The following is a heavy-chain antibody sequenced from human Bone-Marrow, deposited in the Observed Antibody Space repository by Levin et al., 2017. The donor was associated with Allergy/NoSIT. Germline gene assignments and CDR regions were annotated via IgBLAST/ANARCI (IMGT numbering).Heavy chain of an antibody. Sequence: GESLKISCKASGYTFISYGISWVRQAPGQGLEWMGWISTDSGNTNYAQKFQDRFTMTTDTSTSTAYMELRSLRSDDTAAYYCARGSYGTFTGFFFRDWYLDLWGRGTLVTVSS. D-gene: IGHD3-9*01. CDR3: ARGSYGTFTGFFFRDWYLDL. CDR2: ISTDSGNT. J-gene: IGHJ2*01. CDR1: GYTFISYG. V-gene: IGHV1-18*01.